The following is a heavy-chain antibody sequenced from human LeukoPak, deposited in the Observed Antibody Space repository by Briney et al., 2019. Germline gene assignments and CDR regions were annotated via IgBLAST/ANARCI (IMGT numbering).Heavy chain of an antibody. Sequence: ASVKVSDNASEYTFTGYYIHSLRQAPGQGLEWMGWINPNSGGTNYAQKFQGRVTMTRDTSISTAYMELSRLRSDDTAVYYCARLDEYYGSGSAIWGQGTLVTVSS. D-gene: IGHD3-10*01. J-gene: IGHJ4*02. CDR1: EYTFTGYY. V-gene: IGHV1-2*02. CDR2: INPNSGGT. CDR3: ARLDEYYGSGSAI.